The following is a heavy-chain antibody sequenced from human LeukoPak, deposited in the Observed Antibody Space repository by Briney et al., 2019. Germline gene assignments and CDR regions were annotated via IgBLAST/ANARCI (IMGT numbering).Heavy chain of an antibody. CDR3: AREGGGTGRWFDP. V-gene: IGHV1-2*02. CDR1: GYTFTGYY. CDR2: INPSSGGT. Sequence: GASVKVSCKASGYTFTGYYMHWVRQAPGQGLEWMGWINPSSGGTNYAQKFQGRVTMTRDTSISTAYMELSRLRSDDTAVYYCAREGGGTGRWFDPWGQGTLVTVSS. J-gene: IGHJ5*02. D-gene: IGHD2-15*01.